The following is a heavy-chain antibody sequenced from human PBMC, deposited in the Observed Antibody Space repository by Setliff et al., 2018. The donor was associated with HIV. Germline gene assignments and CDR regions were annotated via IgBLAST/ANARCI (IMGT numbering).Heavy chain of an antibody. CDR1: GYIFTDYY. CDR2: INPNIGGT. Sequence: ASVKVSCKASGYIFTDYYIHWVRQAPGQGLEWMGWINPNIGGTNSAQKFQGRVTMTTDTSTSTAYMELRSLRSDDTAVYYCARDIAAWGYFDYWGQGTLVTVSS. J-gene: IGHJ4*02. V-gene: IGHV1-2*02. CDR3: ARDIAAWGYFDY. D-gene: IGHD6-6*01.